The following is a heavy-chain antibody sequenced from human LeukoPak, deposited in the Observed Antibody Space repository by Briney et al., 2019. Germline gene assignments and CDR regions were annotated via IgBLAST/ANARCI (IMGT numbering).Heavy chain of an antibody. Sequence: GGSLRLSCAASGFTFSDYYMSWIRQAPGKGLEWVCISGSGGSTYNADSVKGRFTISRDNSKNTLYLQMNSLRAEDTALYYCALREVYGDYIDYWGQGTLVTVSS. D-gene: IGHD4-17*01. CDR1: GFTFSDYY. J-gene: IGHJ4*02. V-gene: IGHV3-23*01. CDR3: ALREVYGDYIDY. CDR2: ISGSGGST.